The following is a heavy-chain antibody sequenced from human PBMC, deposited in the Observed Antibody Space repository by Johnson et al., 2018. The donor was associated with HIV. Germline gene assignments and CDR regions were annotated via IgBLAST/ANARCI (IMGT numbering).Heavy chain of an antibody. CDR3: ARGGRGHDAFDI. V-gene: IGHV3/OR16-10*03. Sequence: VQLVESGGGLVHPGGSLRLSCAGSGFTFSSYAMHWVRQSPGKGLEWVSAIGTGGGTYYADSVKGRFTISRDNAKNSLYLQMNSLRAEDMAVYYCARGGRGHDAFDIWGQGTMVTVSS. CDR1: GFTFSSYA. J-gene: IGHJ3*02. CDR2: IGTGGGT.